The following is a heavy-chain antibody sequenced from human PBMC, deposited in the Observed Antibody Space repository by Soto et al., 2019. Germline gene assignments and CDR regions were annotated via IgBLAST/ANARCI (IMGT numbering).Heavy chain of an antibody. CDR1: GGTVGSDA. CDR2: IIPIFGTT. J-gene: IGHJ5*02. CDR3: ARDRTDSGYYTNWLDP. Sequence: GASVKVSCKASGGTVGSDAITCVRRAPGQGLEWVGRIIPIFGTTNYAQNLQGRVTISADKSTLTSYMELHSLTSDDTALYYCARDRTDSGYYTNWLDPWGQGTQVTVSS. V-gene: IGHV1-69*06. D-gene: IGHD3-22*01.